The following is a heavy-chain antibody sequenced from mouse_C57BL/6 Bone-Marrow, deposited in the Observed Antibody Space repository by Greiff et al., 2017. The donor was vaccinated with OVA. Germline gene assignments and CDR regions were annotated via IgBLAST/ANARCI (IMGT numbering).Heavy chain of an antibody. V-gene: IGHV1-85*01. J-gene: IGHJ2*01. CDR3: ARRSYYDDY. Sequence: QVQLQQSGPELVKPGASVKLSCKASGYTFTSYDINWVKQRPGQGLEWIGWIYPRDGSTTYNEKFKGKATLTVDTSSSTAYMELHSLTSEDSAVYFCARRSYYDDYGGQGTALTVSA. CDR2: IYPRDGST. D-gene: IGHD2-12*01. CDR1: GYTFTSYD.